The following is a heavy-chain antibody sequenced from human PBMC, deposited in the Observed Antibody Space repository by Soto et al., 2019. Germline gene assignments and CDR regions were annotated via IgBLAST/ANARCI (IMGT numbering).Heavy chain of an antibody. V-gene: IGHV4-59*08. CDR3: ARQYGGSYADY. Sequence: SETLSLTCTVSGGSISSYYWSWIRQPPGKGLEWIGYIYYSGSTNYNPSLKSRVTMSVDTSKNQFSLKLSSVTAADTAVYYCARQYGGSYADYWGQGTLVTVSS. J-gene: IGHJ4*02. D-gene: IGHD1-26*01. CDR1: GGSISSYY. CDR2: IYYSGST.